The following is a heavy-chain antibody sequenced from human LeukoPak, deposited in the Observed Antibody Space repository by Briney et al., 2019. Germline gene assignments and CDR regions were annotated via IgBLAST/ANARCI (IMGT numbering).Heavy chain of an antibody. CDR3: ARSVSSAWSPFDY. CDR1: GFIVSSNY. V-gene: IGHV3-53*05. J-gene: IGHJ4*02. Sequence: QSGGSLRLSCAASGFIVSSNYMSWVRQAPGKGLEGVSVIYSGGNTYYADSVKGRFTISRDNSKNTLYLQMNSLRAEDTAVYYCARSVSSAWSPFDYWGQGTLVTVSS. D-gene: IGHD6-13*01. CDR2: IYSGGNT.